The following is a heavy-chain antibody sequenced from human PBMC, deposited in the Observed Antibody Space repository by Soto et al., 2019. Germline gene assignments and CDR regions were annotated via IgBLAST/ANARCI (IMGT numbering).Heavy chain of an antibody. CDR1: GYTFTSYA. D-gene: IGHD5-18*01. CDR3: ARSPGYSYGDY. J-gene: IGHJ4*02. CDR2: INTGNGNT. Sequence: ASVKVSCKASGYTFTSYAMHWVRQAPGQRLEWMGWINTGNGNTKYSQKFQGRVTITRDTSASTAYMELSSLRSEDTAVYYCARSPGYSYGDYWGQGTLVTVSS. V-gene: IGHV1-3*04.